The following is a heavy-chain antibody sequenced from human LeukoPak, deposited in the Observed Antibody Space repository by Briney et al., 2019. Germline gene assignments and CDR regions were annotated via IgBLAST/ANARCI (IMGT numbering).Heavy chain of an antibody. D-gene: IGHD6-19*01. Sequence: GGSLRLSCAASGFTFSSYAMSWVRQAPGKGLEWVSAISGSGGSTYYADSVKGRFTISRGNSKNTLYLQMNSLRAEDTAVYYCASDNSSGWYYFDYWGQGTLVTVSS. CDR1: GFTFSSYA. CDR3: ASDNSSGWYYFDY. CDR2: ISGSGGST. J-gene: IGHJ4*02. V-gene: IGHV3-23*01.